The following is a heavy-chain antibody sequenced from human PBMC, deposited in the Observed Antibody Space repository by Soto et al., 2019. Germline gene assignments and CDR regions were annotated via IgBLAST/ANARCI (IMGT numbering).Heavy chain of an antibody. V-gene: IGHV1-69*01. CDR1: GGTFSSYA. CDR3: ASSRGVVTAIPRGMDV. D-gene: IGHD2-21*02. Sequence: QVQLVQSGAEVKKPGSSVKVSCKASGGTFSSYAISWVRQAPGQGLEWMGGIIPIFGTANYAQKFQGRVTITAHESTSTAYMELSSLRSVDTAVYYCASSRGVVTAIPRGMDVWGQGTTVTVSS. CDR2: IIPIFGTA. J-gene: IGHJ6*02.